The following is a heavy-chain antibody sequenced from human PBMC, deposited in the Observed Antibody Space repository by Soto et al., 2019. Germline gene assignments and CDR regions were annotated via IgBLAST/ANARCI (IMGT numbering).Heavy chain of an antibody. J-gene: IGHJ4*02. CDR2: FDPEDGET. CDR1: GYPITELS. CDR3: ATVLITMVRGVIINFDY. D-gene: IGHD3-10*01. V-gene: IGHV1-24*01. Sequence: GSVKVYCKVSGYPITELSVHLVRQAPGKGLEWMGGFDPEDGETIYAQKFQGRVTMTEDTSTDTAYMELSSLRSEDTAVYYCATVLITMVRGVIINFDYWGQGTLVTVSS.